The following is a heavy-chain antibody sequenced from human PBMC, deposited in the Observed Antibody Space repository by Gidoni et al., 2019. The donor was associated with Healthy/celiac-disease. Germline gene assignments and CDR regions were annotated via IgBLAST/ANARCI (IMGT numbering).Heavy chain of an antibody. CDR1: GGSISSSSYY. CDR2: IYYSGST. Sequence: QLQLQESGPGLVKPSETLSLTCTVSGGSISSSSYYWGWIRQPPGKGLEWIGSIYYSGSTYYNPSLKSRVTISVDTSKNQFSLKLSSVTAADTAVYYCARQQGSWFSHWYFDLWGRGTLVTVSS. D-gene: IGHD3-10*01. CDR3: ARQQGSWFSHWYFDL. J-gene: IGHJ2*01. V-gene: IGHV4-39*01.